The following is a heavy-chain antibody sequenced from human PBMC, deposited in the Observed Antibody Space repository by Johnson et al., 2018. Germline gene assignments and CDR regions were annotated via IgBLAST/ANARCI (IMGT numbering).Heavy chain of an antibody. J-gene: IGHJ3*02. D-gene: IGHD1-20*01. CDR2: IYPGDSDT. CDR3: ARGGITGTTTHAFDI. Sequence: EVQLVESGAEVKKPGESLRISCKASEYSFTSYWIGWVRQMPGKGLEWMGIIYPGDSDTRYSPSFQGQVTIPAGTSIRTADLPWGSLRASDTAMDYCARGGITGTTTHAFDIWGQGTMVTVSS. CDR1: EYSFTSYW. V-gene: IGHV5-51*03.